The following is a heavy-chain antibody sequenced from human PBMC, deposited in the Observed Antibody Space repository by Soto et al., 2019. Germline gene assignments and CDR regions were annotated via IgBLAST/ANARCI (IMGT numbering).Heavy chain of an antibody. Sequence: QVQLVQSGAEVKKPGSSVKVSCKASGGTFSSYTISWVRQAPGQGLEWMGRIIPILGIANYAQKFQGRVRITADKSTSTAYMGLSSLRSEDTAVYYCAREGGGSGWYGSWFDPWGQGTLVTVSS. CDR3: AREGGGSGWYGSWFDP. CDR2: IIPILGIA. CDR1: GGTFSSYT. D-gene: IGHD6-19*01. V-gene: IGHV1-69*08. J-gene: IGHJ5*02.